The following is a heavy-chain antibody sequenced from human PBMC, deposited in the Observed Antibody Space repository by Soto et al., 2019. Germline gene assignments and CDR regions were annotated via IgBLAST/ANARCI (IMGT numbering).Heavy chain of an antibody. V-gene: IGHV3-74*01. CDR1: GFTFSVYW. CDR2: INTDGSVT. D-gene: IGHD1-26*01. Sequence: PGGSLRLSCAASGFTFSVYWMHWVRQAPGKGLVWVSGINTDGSVTNYAESVKGRFTVSRDNAKNTLYLQMYFLRAEDTAVYYCTRGGRHSASSLFDPWGQGTLVTVSS. J-gene: IGHJ5*02. CDR3: TRGGRHSASSLFDP.